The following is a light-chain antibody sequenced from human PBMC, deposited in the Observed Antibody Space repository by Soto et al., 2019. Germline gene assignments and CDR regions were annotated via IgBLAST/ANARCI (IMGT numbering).Light chain of an antibody. Sequence: EVVLTQSPATLSLSPGERATLSCRASQSVNTYLAWYQQRPGQAPRLLIYDAINRATGIPDRFSSSGSGTDFTLTITGLEPEDFAVYYCQHRNNWPTFGQGTRLEIK. CDR3: QHRNNWPT. J-gene: IGKJ5*01. CDR2: DAI. V-gene: IGKV3-11*01. CDR1: QSVNTY.